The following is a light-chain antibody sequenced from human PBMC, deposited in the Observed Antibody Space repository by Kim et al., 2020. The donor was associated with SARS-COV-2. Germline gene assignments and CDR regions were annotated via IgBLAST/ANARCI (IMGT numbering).Light chain of an antibody. CDR2: DVS. V-gene: IGLV2-14*04. CDR1: SSDVGGYNY. CDR3: SSYTSDSTLV. J-gene: IGLJ2*01. Sequence: GQSITISCTGTSSDVGGYNYVSWYQQHPGKAPKLMIYDVSKRPSGVSNRFSGSKSGHTASLTISGLQAEDEADYYCSSYTSDSTLVFGGGTQLTVL.